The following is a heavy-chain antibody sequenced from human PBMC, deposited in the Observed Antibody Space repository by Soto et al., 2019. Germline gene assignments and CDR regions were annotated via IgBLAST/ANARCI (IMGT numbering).Heavy chain of an antibody. J-gene: IGHJ4*02. V-gene: IGHV3-48*02. CDR1: GFTFSGYS. CDR3: AREDILGVRSFDY. D-gene: IGHD3-9*01. Sequence: GGYLRLSCAASGFTFSGYSVNWVRQAPGKGLEWVSYISSGSKTIYYAESVKGRFTVSRDNARNSQYLQMNSLRDEDTAVYYCAREDILGVRSFDYWGQGTLVTVSS. CDR2: ISSGSKTI.